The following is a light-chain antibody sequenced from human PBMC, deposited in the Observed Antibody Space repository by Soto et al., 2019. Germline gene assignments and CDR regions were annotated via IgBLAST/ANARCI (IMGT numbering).Light chain of an antibody. Sequence: QSALTQPASVSGSPGQSITLSCTGTSSDVGGYNYVSWYQQHPGKAPKLMIYDVSYRPSGVSNRFSGSKSGNTASLTISGFQAEDEADYYCSSYTSSSTLYVFGTGTKVTV. CDR3: SSYTSSSTLYV. J-gene: IGLJ1*01. V-gene: IGLV2-14*01. CDR1: SSDVGGYNY. CDR2: DVS.